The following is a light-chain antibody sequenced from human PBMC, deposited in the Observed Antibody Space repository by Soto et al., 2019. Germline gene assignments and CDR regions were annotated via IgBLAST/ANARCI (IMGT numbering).Light chain of an antibody. CDR3: QQYGSSAPIT. Sequence: EIVLTQSPGTLSLSPGERATLSCRASQSVSSNYLAWYQQKPGQAPSLLIYDASSRATGIPDRFSGSGSGTEFTVNISGLETEDFAMYCCQQYGSSAPITFGQGTRLEIE. V-gene: IGKV3-20*01. CDR1: QSVSSNY. J-gene: IGKJ5*01. CDR2: DAS.